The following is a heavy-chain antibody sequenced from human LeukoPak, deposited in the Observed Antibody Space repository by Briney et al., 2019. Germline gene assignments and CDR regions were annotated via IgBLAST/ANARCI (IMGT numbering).Heavy chain of an antibody. V-gene: IGHV1-8*01. CDR1: GYTFTSYD. Sequence: GSSVKVSCKASGYTFTSYDINWVRQATGQGLGWRGWMNPNSGNTGYAHKFQGRVTMTSNTSISTDYMELSSLRSEDTAVYYCARGGPRWLQLKPFDYWGQGTLVTVSS. D-gene: IGHD5-24*01. J-gene: IGHJ4*02. CDR3: ARGGPRWLQLKPFDY. CDR2: MNPNSGNT.